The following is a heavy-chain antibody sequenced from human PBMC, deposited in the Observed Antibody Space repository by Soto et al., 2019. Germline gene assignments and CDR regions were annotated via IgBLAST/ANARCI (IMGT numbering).Heavy chain of an antibody. CDR1: GYPFTSSG. CDR2: ISAYNGNT. V-gene: IGHV1-18*04. CDR3: ATDPYCGSAPGCSALDA. D-gene: IGHD2-21*01. J-gene: IGHJ6*02. Sequence: QVHLVQSGGEVKKPGASVKVSCKASGYPFTSSGFSWVRQAPGQGLERMGWISAYNGNTLYAQKFKGRVTMTTETSTSTAYMALGSLRSDDTAVYYCATDPYCGSAPGCSALDAWGQGTTVTASS.